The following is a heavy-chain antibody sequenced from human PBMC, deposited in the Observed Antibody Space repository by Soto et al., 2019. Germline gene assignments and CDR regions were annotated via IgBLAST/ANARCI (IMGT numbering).Heavy chain of an antibody. D-gene: IGHD3-3*01. CDR2: IYYSGST. Sequence: SETLSLTCTVSCGSISSSSYYWGWIRQPPGKGLEWIGSIYYSGSTYYNPSLKSRVTISVDTSKNQFSLKLSSVTAADTAVYYCALGYDFWSGYYAPACMGSWGQGTTVTVSS. CDR1: CGSISSSSYY. CDR3: ALGYDFWSGYYAPACMGS. J-gene: IGHJ6*02. V-gene: IGHV4-39*01.